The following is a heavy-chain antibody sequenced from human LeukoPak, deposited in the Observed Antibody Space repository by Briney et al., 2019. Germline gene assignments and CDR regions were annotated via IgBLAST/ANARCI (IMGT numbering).Heavy chain of an antibody. CDR3: ARLLQRARENWFDP. Sequence: GESLKISCKGSGYRFTSYWIGWVRQMPGKGLEWMGIIYPGDSDTRYSPSFQGQVTISADKSITTAYLQWSSLKASDTAMYYCARLLQRARENWFDPWGQGTLVTVSS. V-gene: IGHV5-51*01. CDR1: GYRFTSYW. D-gene: IGHD3-10*01. CDR2: IYPGDSDT. J-gene: IGHJ5*02.